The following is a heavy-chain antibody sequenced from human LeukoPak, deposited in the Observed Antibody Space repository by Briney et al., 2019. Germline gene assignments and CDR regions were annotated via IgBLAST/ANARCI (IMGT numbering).Heavy chain of an antibody. CDR2: INPNSGGT. CDR3: ARGSYYYGSGSPPGY. D-gene: IGHD3-10*01. V-gene: IGHV1-2*06. J-gene: IGHJ4*02. CDR1: GYTFTGYY. Sequence: ASAKVSCKASGYTFTGYYMHWVRQAPGQGLEWMGRINPNSGGTNYAQKFQGRVTMTRDTSIGTAYMELSRLRSDDTAVYYCARGSYYYGSGSPPGYWGQGTLVTVSS.